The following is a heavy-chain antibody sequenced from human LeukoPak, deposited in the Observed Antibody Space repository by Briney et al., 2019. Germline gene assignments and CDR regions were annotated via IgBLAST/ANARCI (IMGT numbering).Heavy chain of an antibody. CDR3: ARQPRQRGEQWLAYYFDY. CDR1: GGSISSSSYY. CDR2: IYYSGST. J-gene: IGHJ4*02. D-gene: IGHD6-19*01. Sequence: SETLSLTCTVSGGSISSSSYYWGWIRQPPGKGLEWIGSIYYSGSTYYNPSLKSRVTISVDTSKNQFSLKLSSVTAADTAVYYCARQPRQRGEQWLAYYFDYWGQGTLVTVSS. V-gene: IGHV4-39*01.